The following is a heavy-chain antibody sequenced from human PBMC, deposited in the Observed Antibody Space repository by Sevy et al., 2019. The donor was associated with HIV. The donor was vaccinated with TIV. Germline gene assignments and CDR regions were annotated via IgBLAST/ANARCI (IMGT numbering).Heavy chain of an antibody. CDR1: GGSFSGFY. Sequence: SETLSLTCTVSGGSFSGFYWSWIRQPPGKGLQWIGEINHSGSTNYNSSLESRVTISVDTSQNQFSLKWTSVTAADTAVYYCARGGDYLLVDYWGQGTLVTVSS. CDR3: ARGGDYLLVDY. CDR2: INHSGST. J-gene: IGHJ4*02. D-gene: IGHD3-10*01. V-gene: IGHV4-34*01.